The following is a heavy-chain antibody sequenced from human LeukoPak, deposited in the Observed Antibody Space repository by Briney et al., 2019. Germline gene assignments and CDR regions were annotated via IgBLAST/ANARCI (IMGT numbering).Heavy chain of an antibody. D-gene: IGHD3-22*01. CDR2: ISGGGGNT. CDR3: AKGRYDSTGYRYFDY. V-gene: IGHV3-23*01. Sequence: GGSLRLSCAASGFTFSTYAMSWVRQAPGKGLEWVSAISGGGGNTYYADSVRGRFTISRDNSKNTLYLHMSSLRADDTAVYYCAKGRYDSTGYRYFDYWGQGTLVTVSS. CDR1: GFTFSTYA. J-gene: IGHJ4*02.